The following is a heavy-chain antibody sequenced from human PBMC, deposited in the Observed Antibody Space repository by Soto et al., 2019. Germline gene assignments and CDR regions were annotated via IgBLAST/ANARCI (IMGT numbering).Heavy chain of an antibody. CDR1: GGTFSSYT. D-gene: IGHD2-15*01. CDR3: ARDPTRGYCSGGSCYSNDAFDI. Sequence: ASVKVSCKASGGTFSSYTISWVRQAPGQGLEWMGRIIPILGIANYAQKFQGRVTITADKSTSTAYMELSSLRSEDTAVYYCARDPTRGYCSGGSCYSNDAFDIWGQGTMVTVSS. CDR2: IIPILGIA. J-gene: IGHJ3*02. V-gene: IGHV1-69*04.